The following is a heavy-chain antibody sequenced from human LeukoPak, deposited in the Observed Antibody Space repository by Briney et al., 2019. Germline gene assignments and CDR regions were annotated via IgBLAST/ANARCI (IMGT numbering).Heavy chain of an antibody. D-gene: IGHD6-13*01. CDR2: ISTTGVVL. J-gene: IGHJ4*02. CDR3: VRDQAAY. Sequence: PGGSLRLSCAASGFTLSDHYMSWIRQSPGKGLEWVSYISTTGVVLYYADSVKGRFTISRDNAQNSLYLQMNSLRAEDAAVYYCVRDQAAYWGQGTLVTVSS. CDR1: GFTLSDHY. V-gene: IGHV3-11*04.